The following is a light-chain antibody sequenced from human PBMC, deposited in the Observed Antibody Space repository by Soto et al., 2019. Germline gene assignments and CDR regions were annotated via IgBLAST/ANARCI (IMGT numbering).Light chain of an antibody. CDR3: QQYHDWPPVT. CDR1: QSINRN. Sequence: EIVMAQSPATLSVSPGERATLSCRASQSINRNLAWYQQKPGQAPRLLIYGASIRATGFPARFSGSGSGTEFTLTISSRQSEDFAVYYCQQYHDWPPVTFGGGTKVEIK. V-gene: IGKV3-15*01. J-gene: IGKJ4*01. CDR2: GAS.